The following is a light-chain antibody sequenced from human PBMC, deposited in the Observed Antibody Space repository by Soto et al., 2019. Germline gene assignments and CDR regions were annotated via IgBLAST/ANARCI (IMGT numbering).Light chain of an antibody. V-gene: IGKV3-11*01. J-gene: IGKJ4*01. Sequence: IALTQSPATLSLSPGERATLSCRASQRVSSYLAWYQQKPGQAPRLLIFDASNRATGIPARFSGSGSGTDFTLTISSLEPEDFAVYYCQQRSNWPALTFGGGTKVDIK. CDR2: DAS. CDR1: QRVSSY. CDR3: QQRSNWPALT.